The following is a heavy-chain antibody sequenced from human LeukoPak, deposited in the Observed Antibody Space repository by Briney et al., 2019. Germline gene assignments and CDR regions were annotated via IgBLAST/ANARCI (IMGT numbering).Heavy chain of an antibody. D-gene: IGHD6-13*01. Sequence: GGSLRLSCAASGFTFSSYSMNWVRQAPGKGLEWVSSISSSSSYIYYADSVKGRFTISRDNAKNSLYLQMNSLRAEDTAVYYCARAGGQQLDHFDYWGQGTLVTVSS. V-gene: IGHV3-21*01. J-gene: IGHJ4*02. CDR1: GFTFSSYS. CDR3: ARAGGQQLDHFDY. CDR2: ISSSSSYI.